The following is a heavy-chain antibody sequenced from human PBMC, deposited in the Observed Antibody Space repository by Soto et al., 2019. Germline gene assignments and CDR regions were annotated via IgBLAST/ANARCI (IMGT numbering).Heavy chain of an antibody. D-gene: IGHD3-10*01. Sequence: EVQLVESGGGPVKPGGSLRLSCAVSGFTLSSYSMNWVRQAPGKGLEWVSSSSSSDTYKYYADSVKGRSTISRDNARNSLYLQMNSLRADDTAVYYCARDGSGSYYANLDFWGQGTLVTVSS. CDR2: SSSSDTYK. CDR1: GFTLSSYS. V-gene: IGHV3-21*01. CDR3: ARDGSGSYYANLDF. J-gene: IGHJ4*02.